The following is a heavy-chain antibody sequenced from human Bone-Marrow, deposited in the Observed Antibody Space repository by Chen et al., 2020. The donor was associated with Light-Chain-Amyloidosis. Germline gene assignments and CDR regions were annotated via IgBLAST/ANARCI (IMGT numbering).Heavy chain of an antibody. CDR2: ITTSSNYI. CDR1: GFTFSSYS. D-gene: IGHD1-1*01. CDR3: VRHLGAWDDRDAFDI. J-gene: IGHJ3*02. Sequence: EVQLVASGGGLVKPGGSLRLSCAAAGFTFSSYSMNWVRQTPGKGLEWVSSITTSSNYIYYADSAKGRFTISRDNAKNSLYLQMNSLRAEDTAMYYCVRHLGAWDDRDAFDIWGQGTMVTVSS. V-gene: IGHV3-21*01.